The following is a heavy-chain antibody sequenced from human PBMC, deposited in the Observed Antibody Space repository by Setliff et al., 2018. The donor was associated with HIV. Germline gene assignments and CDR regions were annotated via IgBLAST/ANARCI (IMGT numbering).Heavy chain of an antibody. J-gene: IGHJ3*01. V-gene: IGHV3-21*06. CDR2: IGSNTIYT. D-gene: IGHD2-15*01. CDR3: ARDSTRGSRREIFDV. CDR1: GFPFRSYT. Sequence: SLRLSCLGSGFPFRSYTLNWVRQAPGQGLEWVASIGSNTIYTYYADSVKGRFTIYRDNAENSMYLQMSSLRGDDTAVYYCARDSTRGSRREIFDVWGQGTLVTVSS.